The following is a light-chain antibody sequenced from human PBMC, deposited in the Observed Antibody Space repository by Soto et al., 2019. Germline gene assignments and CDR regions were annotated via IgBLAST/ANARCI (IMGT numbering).Light chain of an antibody. CDR2: EVS. CDR1: SSDVGSYNY. Sequence: ALTQPAYVSGSRGQSITISCTGTSSDVGSYNYVSWYQQHPGKAPKLMIYEVSDRPSGISSRFSGSKSGNTASLTISGLQTEDEADYYCSSYTSSSTLFGTGTKV. CDR3: SSYTSSSTL. V-gene: IGLV2-14*01. J-gene: IGLJ1*01.